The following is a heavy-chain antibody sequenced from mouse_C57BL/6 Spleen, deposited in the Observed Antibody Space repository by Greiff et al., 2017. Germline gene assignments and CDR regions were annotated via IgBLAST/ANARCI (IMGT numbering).Heavy chain of an antibody. CDR3: ASEEDSNYDFDY. J-gene: IGHJ2*01. D-gene: IGHD2-5*01. CDR1: GFTFSSYG. CDR2: ISSGSGYT. Sequence: VQLQQSGGDLVKPGGSLKLSCAASGFTFSSYGMSWVRQTPDKRLEWVATISSGSGYTYYPDSVKGRFTISRANAKNTLYLQLSSLNSEDTAMYFCASEEDSNYDFDYWGQGTTLTVSS. V-gene: IGHV5-6*01.